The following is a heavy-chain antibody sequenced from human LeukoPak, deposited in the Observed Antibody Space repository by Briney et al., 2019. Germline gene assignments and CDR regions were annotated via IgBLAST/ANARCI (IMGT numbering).Heavy chain of an antibody. J-gene: IGHJ4*02. CDR2: VYTSGTT. CDR1: GGSISSGAYY. D-gene: IGHD3-22*01. Sequence: PSQTLSLTCSVSGGSISSGAYYWSWIRQPAGKGLEWIGRVYTSGTTNYNPSLKSRVTISVDTSRNQFSLKLSSVTAADTAVYYCARVREYYYDSSGYPKYYFDYWGQGTLVTVSS. CDR3: ARVREYYYDSSGYPKYYFDY. V-gene: IGHV4-61*02.